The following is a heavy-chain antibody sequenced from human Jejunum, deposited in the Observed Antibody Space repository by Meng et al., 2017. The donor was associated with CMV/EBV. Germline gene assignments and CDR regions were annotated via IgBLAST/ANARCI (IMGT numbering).Heavy chain of an antibody. CDR1: YW. CDR2: SNYDGTVT. D-gene: IGHD3-22*01. CDR3: ARGAYYSDSPDYQNPDAFDI. J-gene: IGHJ3*02. V-gene: IGHV3-74*01. Sequence: YWMHGLRQSPGKGLVWVSRSNYDGTVTNYADSVKGRFTISRDNGRNTLYLQMDSLGAEDTAVYYCARGAYYSDSPDYQNPDAFDIWGQGTMGTVSS.